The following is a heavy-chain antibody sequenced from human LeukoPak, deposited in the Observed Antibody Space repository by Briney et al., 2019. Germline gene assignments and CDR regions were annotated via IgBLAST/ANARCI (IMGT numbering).Heavy chain of an antibody. D-gene: IGHD3-3*01. CDR3: AKEGPNYDFWSAYS. CDR2: ISWNSGSI. J-gene: IGHJ4*02. Sequence: GRSLRLSCAASGFTFDDYAMHWVRQAPGKGLEWVSGISWNSGSIGYADSVKGRFTISRDNAKNSLYLQMNSLRAADTAVYYCAKEGPNYDFWSAYSWGQGTLVTVSS. V-gene: IGHV3-9*01. CDR1: GFTFDDYA.